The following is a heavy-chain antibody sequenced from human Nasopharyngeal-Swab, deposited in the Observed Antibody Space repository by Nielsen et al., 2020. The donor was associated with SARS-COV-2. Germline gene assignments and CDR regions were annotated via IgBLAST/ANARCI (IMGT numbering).Heavy chain of an antibody. CDR3: ARPTTLGYYYGMDV. J-gene: IGHJ6*02. CDR2: INHSGST. Sequence: WIRQHPGKGLEWIGEINHSGSTNYNPSLKSRVTISVDTSKNQFSLKLSSVTAADTAVYYCARPTTLGYYYGMDVWGQGTTVTVPS. V-gene: IGHV4-34*01. D-gene: IGHD1-14*01.